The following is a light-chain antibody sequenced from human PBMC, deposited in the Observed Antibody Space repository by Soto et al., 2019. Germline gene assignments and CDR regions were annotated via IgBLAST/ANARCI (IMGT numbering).Light chain of an antibody. CDR2: EVS. V-gene: IGLV2-14*01. Sequence: QSALTQPASVSGSPGQSITISCTGTSSDVGGYNFVSWYQQHPGKVPKVMIFEVSNRPSGVSDRFSGSKSGNTASLTISGLQAEDEADYYCTSYTGSNTGVLFGGGTKVTVL. CDR3: TSYTGSNTGVL. J-gene: IGLJ2*01. CDR1: SSDVGGYNF.